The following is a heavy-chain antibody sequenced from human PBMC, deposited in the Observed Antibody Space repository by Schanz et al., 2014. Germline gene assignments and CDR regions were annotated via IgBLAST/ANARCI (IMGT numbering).Heavy chain of an antibody. CDR2: IRFDGSDK. J-gene: IGHJ4*02. D-gene: IGHD1-1*01. Sequence: QVQLVESGGGVVQPGGSLRLSCAASGFTFSSYGMHWVRQAPGKGLEWVTFIRFDGSDKYYADSVKGRFTISRDNSKNTLYLQMNSLRAEDTAVYYCARELLESPLFDYWGQGTLVTVSS. V-gene: IGHV3-30*02. CDR1: GFTFSSYG. CDR3: ARELLESPLFDY.